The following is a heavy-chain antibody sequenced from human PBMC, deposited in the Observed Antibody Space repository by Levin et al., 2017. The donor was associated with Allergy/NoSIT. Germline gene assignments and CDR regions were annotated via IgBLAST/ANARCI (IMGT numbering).Heavy chain of an antibody. D-gene: IGHD3-3*01. Sequence: GGSLRLSCAASGFTFSSYAMHWVRQAPGKGLEWVAVISYDGSNKYYADSVKGRFTISRDNSKNTLYLQMNSLRAEDTAVYYCARSETYYDFWSGYYTDYYYYYGMDVWGQGTTVTVSS. V-gene: IGHV3-30*04. CDR1: GFTFSSYA. J-gene: IGHJ6*02. CDR3: ARSETYYDFWSGYYTDYYYYYGMDV. CDR2: ISYDGSNK.